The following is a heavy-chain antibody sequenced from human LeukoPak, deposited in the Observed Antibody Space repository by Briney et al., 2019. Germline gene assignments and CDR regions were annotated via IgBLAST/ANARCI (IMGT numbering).Heavy chain of an antibody. J-gene: IGHJ4*02. CDR3: ARLRVAAGGDY. CDR1: GGSITSYY. CDR2: IHTSGST. V-gene: IGHV4-4*07. D-gene: IGHD6-13*01. Sequence: SETLSLTCTFSGGSITSYYWSWIRQPAGKGLEWIGRIHTSGSTNYNPSLKSRVTMSVDTSKNQFSLKLSSVTAADTAVYYCARLRVAAGGDYWGQGTLVTVSS.